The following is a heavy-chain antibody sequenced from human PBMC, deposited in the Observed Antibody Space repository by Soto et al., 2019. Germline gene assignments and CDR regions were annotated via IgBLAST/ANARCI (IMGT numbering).Heavy chain of an antibody. J-gene: IGHJ6*02. CDR1: GGTFSSYA. CDR2: IIPIFGTA. Sequence: ASVKVSCKASGGTFSSYAISWVRQAPGQGLEWMGGIIPIFGTANYAQKFQGRVTITADESTSTAYMELSSLRSEDTAVYYCARTHYYDSSGYYYRYYYYYGMDVWGQGTTVTVSS. D-gene: IGHD3-22*01. V-gene: IGHV1-69*13. CDR3: ARTHYYDSSGYYYRYYYYYGMDV.